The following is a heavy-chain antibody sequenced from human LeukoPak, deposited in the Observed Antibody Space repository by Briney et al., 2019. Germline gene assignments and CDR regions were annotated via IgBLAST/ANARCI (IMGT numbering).Heavy chain of an antibody. D-gene: IGHD3-10*01. V-gene: IGHV4-34*01. CDR1: GGSFSGYY. J-gene: IGHJ4*02. CDR3: ARAGYGSDTNLDY. CDR2: INHRGST. Sequence: SETLSLTCAVYGGSFSGYYWSWIRQPPGKGLEWIGEINHRGSTNYNPSLKSRVTISVDTSKNQFSLKLSSVTAADTAVYYCARAGYGSDTNLDYWGQGTLVTVSS.